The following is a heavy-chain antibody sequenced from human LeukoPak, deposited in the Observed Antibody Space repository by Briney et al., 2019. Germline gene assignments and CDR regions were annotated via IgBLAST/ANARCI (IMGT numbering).Heavy chain of an antibody. CDR1: GYTFTSYY. CDR3: ARVDYYDSSGYGEEDY. CDR2: INPSGGST. Sequence: ASVKVSCKAAGYTFTSYYMHWGRQAPGQGLEWMGIINPSGGSTSYAQKFQGRVTMTRDTSTSTVYMELSSLRSEDTAVYYCARVDYYDSSGYGEEDYWGQGTLVTVSS. D-gene: IGHD3-22*01. J-gene: IGHJ4*02. V-gene: IGHV1-46*01.